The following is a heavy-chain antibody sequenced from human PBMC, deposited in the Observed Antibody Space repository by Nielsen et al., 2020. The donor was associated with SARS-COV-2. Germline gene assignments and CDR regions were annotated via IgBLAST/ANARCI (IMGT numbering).Heavy chain of an antibody. CDR3: ASSGRVTMIVVVTSDAFDI. V-gene: IGHV1-69*13. Sequence: SVKVSCKASGGTFSSYAISWVRQAPGQGLEWIGGIIPIFGTANYAQKFQGRVTITADESTSTAYMELSSLRSEDTAVYYCASSGRVTMIVVVTSDAFDIWGQGTMVTVSS. J-gene: IGHJ3*02. CDR1: GGTFSSYA. D-gene: IGHD3-22*01. CDR2: IIPIFGTA.